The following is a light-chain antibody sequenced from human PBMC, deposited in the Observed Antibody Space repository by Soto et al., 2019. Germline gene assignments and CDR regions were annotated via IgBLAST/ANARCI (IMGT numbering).Light chain of an antibody. V-gene: IGLV2-14*01. CDR3: CLYTVSVAPYV. CDR1: SSDVGNGYDS. CDR2: EVT. Sequence: QSVLTQPASVSGSPGQSITISCTGTSSDVGNGYDSVSWYQQHPGKAPKLMIYEVTHRPSGVSSRFSGSKSGNTASLTISGLQPEDEADYYCCLYTVSVAPYVFGTGTKVTVL. J-gene: IGLJ1*01.